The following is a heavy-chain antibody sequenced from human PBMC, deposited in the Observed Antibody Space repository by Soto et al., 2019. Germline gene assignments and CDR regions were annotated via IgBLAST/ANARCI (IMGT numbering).Heavy chain of an antibody. Sequence: GASVKVSCKASGGTFSSYAISWVRQAPGQGLEWMGGIIPIFGTANYAQKFQGRVTITADKSTSTAYMELSSLRSEDTAVYYCARGSIVVVVAATGVYYYGMDVWGQGTTVTVSS. CDR2: IIPIFGTA. D-gene: IGHD2-15*01. V-gene: IGHV1-69*06. CDR1: GGTFSSYA. J-gene: IGHJ6*02. CDR3: ARGSIVVVVAATGVYYYGMDV.